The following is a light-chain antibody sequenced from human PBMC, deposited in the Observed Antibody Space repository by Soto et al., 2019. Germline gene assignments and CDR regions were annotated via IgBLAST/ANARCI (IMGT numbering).Light chain of an antibody. CDR1: QSVSSNY. V-gene: IGKV3-20*01. J-gene: IGKJ1*01. CDR3: QQYGRSPAT. CDR2: GAS. Sequence: EIVLTQSPGTLSLSPGERATLSCRASQSVSSNYLAWYQQKPGQAPRPLIYGASSRATGIPDRFSGSGAGTDFTLTISRLESEDFAVYYCQQYGRSPATFGQGTKVEIK.